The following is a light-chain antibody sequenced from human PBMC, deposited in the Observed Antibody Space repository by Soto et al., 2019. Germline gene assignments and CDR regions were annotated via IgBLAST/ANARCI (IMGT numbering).Light chain of an antibody. V-gene: IGKV1-9*01. J-gene: IGKJ5*01. Sequence: IQLTQSPSSLSASVGDRVTITCRASQGISSYLAWYQQKPGKAPKLLIYAASTLQSGVPSRFSGSGSGTDFTLTINRLQPEDFATYYCQQLNNYPITLGQGTRLEIK. CDR2: AAS. CDR1: QGISSY. CDR3: QQLNNYPIT.